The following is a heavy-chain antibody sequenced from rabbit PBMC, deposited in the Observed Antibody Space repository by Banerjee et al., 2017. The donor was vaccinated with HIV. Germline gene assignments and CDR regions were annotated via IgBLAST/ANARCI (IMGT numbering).Heavy chain of an antibody. CDR2: IYAGSSDNS. V-gene: IGHV1S45*01. Sequence: QEQLEESGGDLVKPEGSLTLTCTASGFSFSSSYWICWVRQAPGKGLEWIACIYAGSSDNSYYASWAKGRFTISKTSSTTVTLQMTSLTAADTATYFCARVAGSSYYWGPGTLVTVS. CDR1: GFSFSSSYW. J-gene: IGHJ6*01. D-gene: IGHD8-1*01. CDR3: ARVAGSSYY.